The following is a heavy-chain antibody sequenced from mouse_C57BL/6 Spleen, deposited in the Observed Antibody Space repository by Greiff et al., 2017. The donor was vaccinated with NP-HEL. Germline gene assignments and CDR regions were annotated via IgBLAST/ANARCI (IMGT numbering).Heavy chain of an antibody. V-gene: IGHV1-26*01. CDR1: GYTFTDYY. CDR2: INPNNGGT. D-gene: IGHD2-4*01. Sequence: VQLQQSGPELVKPGASVKISCKASGYTFTDYYMNWVKQSHGKSLEWIGDINPNNGGTSYNQKFKGKATLTVDKSSSTAYMELRSLTSEDSAVYYCARRDYDSYGGQGTLVTVSA. CDR3: ARRDYDSY. J-gene: IGHJ3*01.